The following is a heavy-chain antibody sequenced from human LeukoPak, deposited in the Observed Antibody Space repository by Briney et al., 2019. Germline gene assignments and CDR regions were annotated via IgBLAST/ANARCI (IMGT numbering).Heavy chain of an antibody. V-gene: IGHV3-30*03. CDR1: GFTFSSYG. J-gene: IGHJ4*02. D-gene: IGHD5-24*01. CDR2: ISYDGSNK. Sequence: GGSLRLSCAASGFTFSSYGMHWVRQAPGKGLEWVAVISYDGSNKDYADSVKGRFTISRDNSKNTLYLQMNSLRAEDTAVYYCAGEMATTNRPYWGQGTLVTVSS. CDR3: AGEMATTNRPY.